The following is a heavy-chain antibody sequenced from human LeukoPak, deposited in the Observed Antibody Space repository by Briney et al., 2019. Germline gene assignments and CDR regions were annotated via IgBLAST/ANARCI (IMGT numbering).Heavy chain of an antibody. CDR1: GFTFSSYA. Sequence: GGSLRLSCAASGFTFSSYAMHWVRQAPGKGLEWVAVISYDGSNKYYADSVKGRFTISRDNSKNTLYLQMNSLRAEDTAVYYCARDRGAAADLQDYFDYWGQGTLVTVSS. J-gene: IGHJ4*02. D-gene: IGHD6-13*01. CDR2: ISYDGSNK. V-gene: IGHV3-30*04. CDR3: ARDRGAAADLQDYFDY.